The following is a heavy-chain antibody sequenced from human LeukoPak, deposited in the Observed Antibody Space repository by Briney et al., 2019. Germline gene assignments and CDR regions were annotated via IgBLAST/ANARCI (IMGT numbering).Heavy chain of an antibody. Sequence: GGSLRLSCAASGFTFSSYAMHWVRQAPGKGLEWVAVISYDGSNKYYADSVKGRFTISRDNSKNTLYLLMNSLRAEDTAVYYCAAGRRDLRDYWGQGTLVVVSS. D-gene: IGHD3-10*01. J-gene: IGHJ4*02. CDR1: GFTFSSYA. CDR3: AAGRRDLRDY. CDR2: ISYDGSNK. V-gene: IGHV3-30*14.